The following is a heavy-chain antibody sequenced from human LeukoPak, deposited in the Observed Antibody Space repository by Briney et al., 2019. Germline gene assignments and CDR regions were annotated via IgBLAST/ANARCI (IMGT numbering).Heavy chain of an antibody. CDR3: ARGSRGDFYYYMDV. Sequence: GGSLRLSCVASGFTFSNYDLHWVRQSTGKGLEWVSAIRTAAGDTHYSDSVKGRFTISRENAKNSVYLQMDSLRAGDTAVYFCARGSRGDFYYYMDVWGKGTTVTVPS. D-gene: IGHD3-10*01. CDR1: GFTFSNYD. J-gene: IGHJ6*03. V-gene: IGHV3-13*01. CDR2: IRTAAGDT.